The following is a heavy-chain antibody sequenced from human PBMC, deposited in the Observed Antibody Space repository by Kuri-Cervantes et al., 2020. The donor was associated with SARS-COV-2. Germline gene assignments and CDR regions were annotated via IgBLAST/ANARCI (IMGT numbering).Heavy chain of an antibody. CDR2: INPNSGST. CDR1: GYTFTGYY. CDR3: ARGPSWGDLWGSGDGWGDSFDI. D-gene: IGHD3-16*01. Sequence: ASVKVSCKASGYTFTGYYMHWVRQAPGQGLEWVGGINPNSGSTNYAQKFQGWVTMTRDTSISTAYMELSRLRSEDTAVYYCARGPSWGDLWGSGDGWGDSFDIWGQGTMVTVSS. V-gene: IGHV1-2*04. J-gene: IGHJ3*02.